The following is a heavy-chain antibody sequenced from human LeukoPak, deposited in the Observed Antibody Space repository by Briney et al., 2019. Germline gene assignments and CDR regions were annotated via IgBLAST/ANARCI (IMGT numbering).Heavy chain of an antibody. J-gene: IGHJ4*02. CDR2: SAPEDGET. D-gene: IGHD3-22*01. CDR1: GYTLTELS. Sequence: ASVKVSCKVSGYTLTELSMHWVRQAPGKWLEWMGGSAPEDGETIYAQKFQGRVTMTEDTSTDTAYMELSSLRSEDTAVYYCATGTYDSSGYYYRRVWFLGFDYWGQGTLVTVSS. CDR3: ATGTYDSSGYYYRRVWFLGFDY. V-gene: IGHV1-24*01.